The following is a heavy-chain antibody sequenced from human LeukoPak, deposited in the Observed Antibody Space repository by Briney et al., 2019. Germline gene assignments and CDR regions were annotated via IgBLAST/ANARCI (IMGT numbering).Heavy chain of an antibody. J-gene: IGHJ4*02. Sequence: QPGGSLRLSCAASGFTFTSYGMHWVRQAPGKGLEWVALITYDGYYKYYSDSVKGRFTISSDTSKNTMYLQMNSLRAEDTAVYYCASILRSSSGYYFDYWGQGTLVTVSS. CDR1: GFTFTSYG. D-gene: IGHD3-10*01. V-gene: IGHV3-30*03. CDR3: ASILRSSSGYYFDY. CDR2: ITYDGYYK.